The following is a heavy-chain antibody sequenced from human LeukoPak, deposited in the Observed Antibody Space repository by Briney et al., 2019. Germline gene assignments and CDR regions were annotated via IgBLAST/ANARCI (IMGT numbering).Heavy chain of an antibody. Sequence: SETLSLTCAVYGGSFSGYYWSWIRQPPGKGLEWIGEINHSGSTNYNPSLKSRVTISVDTSKNQFSLKLSSVTAADTAVYYCARIDTYDILTGYPDDYWGQGTLVTVSS. CDR1: GGSFSGYY. D-gene: IGHD3-9*01. CDR2: INHSGST. CDR3: ARIDTYDILTGYPDDY. V-gene: IGHV4-34*01. J-gene: IGHJ4*02.